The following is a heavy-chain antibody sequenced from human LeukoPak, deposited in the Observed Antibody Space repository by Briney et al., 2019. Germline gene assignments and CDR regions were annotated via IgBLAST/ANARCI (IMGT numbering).Heavy chain of an antibody. J-gene: IGHJ4*02. CDR3: ARAYGDYFDY. Sequence: PGGSLRLSCAASGFTFSSYDMHCVRQVTGKSLEWVSTIGTAGDTKYPGSVKGRFTISRENAKNSLYLQMNSLRAGDTAVYYCARAYGDYFDYWGQGTLVTVSS. CDR1: GFTFSSYD. CDR2: IGTAGDT. D-gene: IGHD4-17*01. V-gene: IGHV3-13*04.